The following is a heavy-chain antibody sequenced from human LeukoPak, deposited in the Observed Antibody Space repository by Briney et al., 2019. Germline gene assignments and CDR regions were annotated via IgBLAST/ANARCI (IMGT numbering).Heavy chain of an antibody. D-gene: IGHD3-22*01. CDR2: IYYSGST. V-gene: IGHV4-39*01. CDR3: ARLDGYYYDSSGYYYGVSYWYFDL. J-gene: IGHJ2*01. Sequence: SETLSLTCAVYGGSFSSYYWGWIRQPPGKGLEWIGSIYYSGSTYYNPSLKSRVTISVDTSKNQFSLKLSSVTAADTAVYYCARLDGYYYDSSGYYYGVSYWYFDLWGRGTLVTVSS. CDR1: GGSFSSYY.